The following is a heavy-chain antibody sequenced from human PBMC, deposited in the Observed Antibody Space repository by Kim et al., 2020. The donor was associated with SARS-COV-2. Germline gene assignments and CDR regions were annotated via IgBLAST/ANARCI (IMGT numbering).Heavy chain of an antibody. CDR1: GFTFSSYS. CDR2: ISSSSSYI. V-gene: IGHV3-21*01. Sequence: GGSLRLSCAASGFTFSSYSMNWVRQAPGKGLEWVSSISSSSSYIYYADSVKGRFTISRDNAKNSLYLQMNSLRAEDTAVYYCARLLPQQLVQYEYYYYYYGMDVWGQGTTVTVSS. J-gene: IGHJ6*02. D-gene: IGHD6-13*01. CDR3: ARLLPQQLVQYEYYYYYYGMDV.